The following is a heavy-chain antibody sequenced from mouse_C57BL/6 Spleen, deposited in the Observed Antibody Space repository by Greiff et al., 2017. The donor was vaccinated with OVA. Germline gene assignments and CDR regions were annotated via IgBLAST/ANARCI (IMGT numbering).Heavy chain of an antibody. J-gene: IGHJ2*01. V-gene: IGHV3-6*01. CDR1: GYSIPSGYY. D-gene: IGHD2-1*01. CDR3: AAIYYGNLGDYFDY. Sequence: EVKLEESGPGLVKPSQSLSLTCSVTGYSIPSGYYWNWIRQFPGNKLEWMGYISYDGSNNYNPSLKNRISITRDTSKNQFFLKLNSVTTEDTATYYCAAIYYGNLGDYFDYWGQGTTLTVSS. CDR2: ISYDGSN.